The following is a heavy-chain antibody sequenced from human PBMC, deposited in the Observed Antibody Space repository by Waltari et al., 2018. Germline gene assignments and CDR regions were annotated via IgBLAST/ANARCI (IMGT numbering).Heavy chain of an antibody. CDR2: IYYSGSK. V-gene: IGHV4-39*07. Sequence: QLQLQESGLGLVKPSETLSLTCTVSGDSISSSSYYWGWIRQPPGKGLEWIASIYYSGSKYYNPSLRSRLTISLDTPKNQFSLKVSSVTAADTAVYYCAREEIYYDTSGYYFDYWGQGTLVTVSS. CDR3: AREEIYYDTSGYYFDY. J-gene: IGHJ4*02. CDR1: GDSISSSSYY. D-gene: IGHD3-22*01.